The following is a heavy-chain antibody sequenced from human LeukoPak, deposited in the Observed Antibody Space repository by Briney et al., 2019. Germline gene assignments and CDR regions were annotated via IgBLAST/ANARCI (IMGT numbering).Heavy chain of an antibody. CDR1: GFTFSSYE. J-gene: IGHJ4*02. Sequence: GGSLRLSCAASGFTFSSYEMNWVRQAAGKGLEWVSYISSSGSTIYYADSVKGRFTISRDNAKNSLYLQMNSLRAEDTAVYYCATHRGSYPAGGFNYWGQGTLVTASS. D-gene: IGHD1-26*01. CDR2: ISSSGSTI. CDR3: ATHRGSYPAGGFNY. V-gene: IGHV3-48*03.